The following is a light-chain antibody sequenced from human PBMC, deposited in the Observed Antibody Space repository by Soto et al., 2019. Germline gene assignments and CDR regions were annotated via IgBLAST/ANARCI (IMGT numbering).Light chain of an antibody. Sequence: DIQMTQSPSSLSASVGDRVTITCRASQSISSCLNWYQQKPGKAPNLLIYAASSLQSGVPSRFSGSGSGTDFSLTINSLQPEDFATYYCQESYRIPPTFGQGTKLEI. CDR2: AAS. V-gene: IGKV1-39*01. CDR1: QSISSC. CDR3: QESYRIPPT. J-gene: IGKJ2*01.